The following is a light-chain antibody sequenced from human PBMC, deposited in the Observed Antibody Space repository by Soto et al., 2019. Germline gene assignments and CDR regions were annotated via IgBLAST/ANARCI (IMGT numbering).Light chain of an antibody. J-gene: IGLJ2*01. Sequence: QSALTQPASVSGSPGQSITISCTGTSSDVGGYNYVAWYQQHPGKVPRLMIYEVSNRPSGVSNRFSGSKSGSTASLTISGLQAEDEADYYCSSYTTRSTHVVFGGGTKLTVL. CDR2: EVS. CDR3: SSYTTRSTHVV. V-gene: IGLV2-14*01. CDR1: SSDVGGYNY.